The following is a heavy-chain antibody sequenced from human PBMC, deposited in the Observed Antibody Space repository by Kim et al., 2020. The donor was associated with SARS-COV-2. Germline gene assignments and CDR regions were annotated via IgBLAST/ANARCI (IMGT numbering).Heavy chain of an antibody. J-gene: IGHJ4*02. CDR2: INHSGST. CDR3: ARGAPKWGPKTTSFDY. V-gene: IGHV4-34*01. CDR1: GGSFSGSY. Sequence: SETLSLTCAVYGGSFSGSYWSWIRQPPGKGLEWIGEINHSGSTNYNPSLKSRVTISVDTSKNQFSLKLSSVTAADTAVYYCARGAPKWGPKTTSFDYWGQGTLVTVSS. D-gene: IGHD1-26*01.